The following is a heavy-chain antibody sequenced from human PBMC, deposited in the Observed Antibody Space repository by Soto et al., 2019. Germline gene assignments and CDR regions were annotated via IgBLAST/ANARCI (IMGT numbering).Heavy chain of an antibody. CDR3: AKAEGAGPATQAFEI. D-gene: IGHD3-10*01. CDR2: IYSDGST. Sequence: EVQLVESGGGLMQPGGSLRLSCAASGINVNSNYMTWVRQAPGKGLEWVSLIYSDGSTHYADSVTGGFTISRDNANNTLYLQLNSLTDEDTALYYCAKAEGAGPATQAFEIWGQGTMVTVSS. V-gene: IGHV3-53*01. CDR1: GINVNSNY. J-gene: IGHJ3*02.